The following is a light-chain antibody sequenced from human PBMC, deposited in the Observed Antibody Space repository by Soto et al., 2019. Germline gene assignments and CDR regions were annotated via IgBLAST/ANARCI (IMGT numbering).Light chain of an antibody. CDR2: KVS. J-gene: IGKJ1*01. CDR1: QSLVSSDGNTY. CDR3: LQGTHWPRT. V-gene: IGKV2-30*01. Sequence: DVVVTQSPLSLPVTLGQPASISCRSSQSLVSSDGNTYLTWYQQRPGQSPRRLIYKVSNRESGVPDRVSASGSGTDFTLKISRVEAEDVGVYFCLQGTHWPRTFGQGTEVEIK.